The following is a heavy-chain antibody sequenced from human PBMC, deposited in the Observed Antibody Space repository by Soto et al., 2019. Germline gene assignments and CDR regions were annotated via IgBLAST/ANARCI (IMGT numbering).Heavy chain of an antibody. V-gene: IGHV3-21*01. CDR3: ARDLGTAFTFDS. CDR2: ISRSSSYI. CDR1: GFTFSIYT. J-gene: IGHJ4*02. Sequence: GGSLRLSCAASGFTFSIYTMNWVRQAPGRGLEWVSSISRSSSYIYYADTLKGRFTISRDNAKNSLYLQMNSLRAEDTAVYYCARDLGTAFTFDSWGQGTLVTVSS.